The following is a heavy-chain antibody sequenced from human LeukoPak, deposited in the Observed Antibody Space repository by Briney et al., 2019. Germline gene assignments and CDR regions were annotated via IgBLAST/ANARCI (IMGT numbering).Heavy chain of an antibody. CDR3: ARDTGAALAFDI. Sequence: ASVKVSCKASGYASTGYHIHWVRQGPGQGLEWMGWINPNSGGTNYAQKFQGRVTMTRDTSINTAYMELNILTSDDTAVYYCARDTGAALAFDIWGQGTRVTVSS. J-gene: IGHJ3*02. CDR1: GYASTGYH. V-gene: IGHV1-2*02. CDR2: INPNSGGT. D-gene: IGHD1-14*01.